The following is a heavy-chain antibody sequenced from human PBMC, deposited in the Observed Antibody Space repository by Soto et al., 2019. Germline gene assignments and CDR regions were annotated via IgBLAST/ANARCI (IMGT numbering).Heavy chain of an antibody. CDR1: GDSFSTYW. D-gene: IGHD6-19*01. CDR2: IYPSDSDA. J-gene: IGHJ4*02. V-gene: IGHV5-51*01. Sequence: GESLKISCKGSGDSFSTYWIGWVRQMPGKGLEWMGIIYPSDSDARYSPSFQGQVTISADKSITTAYLQWSSLKASDTAMYYCAIHSGGSSRYFDYWGQGTLVTV. CDR3: AIHSGGSSRYFDY.